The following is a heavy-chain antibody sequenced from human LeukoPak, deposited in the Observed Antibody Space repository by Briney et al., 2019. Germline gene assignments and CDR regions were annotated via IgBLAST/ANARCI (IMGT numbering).Heavy chain of an antibody. CDR3: TRDSSGSFFDY. V-gene: IGHV4-31*03. CDR1: GGSINSGDYY. J-gene: IGHJ4*02. Sequence: SQTLSLTCTVPGGSINSGDYYWSWIRQHPGKGLEWIGYISYSGSTYYNPSLKSRLTMSVDTSKNQFSLKLSSVTAADTAVYYCTRDSSGSFFDYWGQGTLVTVSS. CDR2: ISYSGST.